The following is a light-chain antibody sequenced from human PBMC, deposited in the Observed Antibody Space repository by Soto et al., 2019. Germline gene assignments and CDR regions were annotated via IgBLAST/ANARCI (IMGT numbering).Light chain of an antibody. V-gene: IGKV1-8*01. Sequence: AIRMTQSPSSLSASTGDRVTITCRASQGISSYLAWYQQKPGKAPKLLIYAASTLQSGVPSRFSGSGSGTEFTLPLSWLQAKDFCTYYCQQYYSYPPSITFGQGTRLEIK. CDR1: QGISSY. CDR3: QQYYSYPPSIT. CDR2: AAS. J-gene: IGKJ5*01.